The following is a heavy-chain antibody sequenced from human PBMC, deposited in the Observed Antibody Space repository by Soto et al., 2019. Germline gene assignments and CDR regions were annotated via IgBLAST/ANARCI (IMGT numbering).Heavy chain of an antibody. Sequence: GGSLRLSCAASGFTFSDYAMHWVRQAPGKGLEWVAVVSRAGRDTNYADSVKGRFTVSRDNARNTLYLQMNSVRAEDTAVYYCARDLDIVVVTDASVSAYWGQGTLVTVSS. CDR1: GFTFSDYA. J-gene: IGHJ4*02. V-gene: IGHV3-30*03. D-gene: IGHD2-21*02. CDR2: VSRAGRDT. CDR3: ARDLDIVVVTDASVSAY.